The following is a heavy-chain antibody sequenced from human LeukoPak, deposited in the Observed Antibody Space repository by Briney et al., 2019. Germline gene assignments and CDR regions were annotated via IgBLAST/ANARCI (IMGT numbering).Heavy chain of an antibody. D-gene: IGHD3-10*01. Sequence: GGSLRLSCAASGFTFSSYGMNWVRQAPGKGLEWVSYIDTSSTTKNYADSVKGRFTISRDNVKNSLYLQMNSLRVEDTAVYYCAGPLGSPYFHHWGQGTLVTVSS. V-gene: IGHV3-48*01. CDR3: AGPLGSPYFHH. CDR1: GFTFSSYG. CDR2: IDTSSTTK. J-gene: IGHJ1*01.